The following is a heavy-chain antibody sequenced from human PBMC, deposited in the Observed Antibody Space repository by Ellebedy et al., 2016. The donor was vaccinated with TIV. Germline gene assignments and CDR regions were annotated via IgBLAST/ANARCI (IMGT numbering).Heavy chain of an antibody. CDR3: AKDVGFGELSPGDY. V-gene: IGHV3-30*18. CDR2: ISYDGSNK. Sequence: GGSLRLXXAASGFTFSSYGMHWVRQAPGKGLEWVAVISYDGSNKYYADSVKGRFTISRDNSKNTLYLQMNSLRAEDTAVYYCAKDVGFGELSPGDYWGQGTLVTVSS. J-gene: IGHJ4*02. CDR1: GFTFSSYG. D-gene: IGHD3-10*01.